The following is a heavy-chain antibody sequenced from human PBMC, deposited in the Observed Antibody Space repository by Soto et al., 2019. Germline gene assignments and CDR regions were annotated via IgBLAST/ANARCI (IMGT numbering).Heavy chain of an antibody. CDR2: IIPIFGTA. CDR3: AREGDSGYYFDY. D-gene: IGHD2-21*02. J-gene: IGHJ4*02. CDR1: GGTFSSYA. V-gene: IGHV1-69*13. Sequence: SVKVSCKASGGTFSSYAISWVRQAPGQGLEWMGGIIPIFGTANYAQKFQGRVTITADESTSTAYMELSSLRSEDTAVYYCAREGDSGYYFDYWGQGTLVTVSS.